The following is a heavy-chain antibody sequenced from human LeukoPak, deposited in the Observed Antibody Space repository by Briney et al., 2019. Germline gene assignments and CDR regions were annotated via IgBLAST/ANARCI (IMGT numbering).Heavy chain of an antibody. V-gene: IGHV1-2*02. CDR3: ARALRYDDSSGYYAY. Sequence: GASVNVSPKGSRYTFSGYYMHWVPQAPGQGGGWMGWINYNSGATNYAQALQGRVTMTRDTSITIFYLELSSLTSDDTAVYYCARALRYDDSSGYYAYWGQGTLVTVSS. CDR1: RYTFSGYY. J-gene: IGHJ4*02. CDR2: INYNSGAT. D-gene: IGHD3-22*01.